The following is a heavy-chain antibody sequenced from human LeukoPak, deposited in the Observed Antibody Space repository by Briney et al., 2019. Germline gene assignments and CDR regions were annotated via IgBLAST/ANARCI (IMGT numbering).Heavy chain of an antibody. J-gene: IGHJ4*02. CDR2: ISDGGGST. D-gene: IGHD1-26*01. CDR1: GFTFSSYA. CDR3: AKPRGSHSFDY. Sequence: PGGSLRLSCAASGFTFSSYAMSWVRQAPGKGLEWVSGISDGGGSTYFADSVKGRFTISRDNSKNTLYLQMNSLRAEDTAVYYCAKPRGSHSFDYWGQGTLVTVSS. V-gene: IGHV3-23*01.